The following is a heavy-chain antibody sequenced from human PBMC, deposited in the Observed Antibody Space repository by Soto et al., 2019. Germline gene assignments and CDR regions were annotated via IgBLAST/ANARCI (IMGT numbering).Heavy chain of an antibody. Sequence: EVQLLESGGGLVQPGGSLRLSCAASGFTFSSYAMSWVRQAPGKGLEWVSAISGSGGSTYYAGSVKGRFTISRDNSKNTLYLQMNSLRAEDTAVYYCAKDLGGGGYCTNGVCYTNDYWGQGTLVTVSS. D-gene: IGHD2-8*01. V-gene: IGHV3-23*01. CDR2: ISGSGGST. CDR3: AKDLGGGGYCTNGVCYTNDY. CDR1: GFTFSSYA. J-gene: IGHJ4*02.